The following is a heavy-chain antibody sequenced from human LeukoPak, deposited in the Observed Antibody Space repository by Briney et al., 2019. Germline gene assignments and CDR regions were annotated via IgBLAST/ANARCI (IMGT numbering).Heavy chain of an antibody. V-gene: IGHV3-21*04. CDR1: GFTFSSYS. CDR2: ISSSSSYI. D-gene: IGHD2-8*02. CDR3: AAYRQVLLPFES. J-gene: IGHJ4*02. Sequence: GGSLRLSCAASGFTFSSYSMKWVRQAPGKGLEWVSFISSSSSYIYYADSVKGRFTISRDNAKNSLYLQMNSLRAEDTAIYYCAAYRQVLLPFESWGQGTLVTVSS.